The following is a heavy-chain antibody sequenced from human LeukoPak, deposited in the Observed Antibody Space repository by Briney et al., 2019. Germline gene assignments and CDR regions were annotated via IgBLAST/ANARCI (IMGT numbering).Heavy chain of an antibody. CDR2: IYYSGST. J-gene: IGHJ4*02. V-gene: IGHV4-59*12. CDR3: ARLVVVAATYYFDY. CDR1: GGSISSSY. D-gene: IGHD2-15*01. Sequence: SETLSLTCTVSGGSISSSYWSWIRQPPGKGLEWVGYIYYSGSTNYNPSLKSRVTISVDTSKNQFSLKLSSVTAADTAVYYCARLVVVAATYYFDYWGQGTLVTVSS.